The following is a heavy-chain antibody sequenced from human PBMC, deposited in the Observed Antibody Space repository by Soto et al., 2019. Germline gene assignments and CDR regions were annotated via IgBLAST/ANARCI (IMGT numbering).Heavy chain of an antibody. CDR2: ISAYNGDT. J-gene: IGHJ4*02. V-gene: IGHV1-18*04. CDR1: GYTFTNYG. D-gene: IGHD2-15*01. Sequence: VKVSCKTSGYTFTNYGITWVRQAPGQGLKWMGWISAYNGDTNYAQKFQGRVIMTTDTSTTTAYMELRSLRSDDTAVYYCARGPAGGLRGGVSYWGQGTLVTVSS. CDR3: ARGPAGGLRGGVSY.